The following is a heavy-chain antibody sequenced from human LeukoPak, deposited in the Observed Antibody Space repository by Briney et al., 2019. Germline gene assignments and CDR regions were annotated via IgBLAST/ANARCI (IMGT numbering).Heavy chain of an antibody. J-gene: IGHJ2*01. CDR1: GYRFTSYW. CDR3: AANSLGYCSSTSCEGRYFDL. V-gene: IGHV5-51*01. D-gene: IGHD2-2*01. Sequence: GESLKISRKGSGYRFTSYWIGWVRQMPGKGLEWMGIIYPGDSDTRYSPSFQGQVTISADKSISTAYLQWSSLKASDTAMYYCAANSLGYCSSTSCEGRYFDLWGRGTLVTVSS. CDR2: IYPGDSDT.